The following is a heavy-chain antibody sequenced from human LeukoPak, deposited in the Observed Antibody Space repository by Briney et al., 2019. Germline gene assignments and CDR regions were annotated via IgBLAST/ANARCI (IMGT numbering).Heavy chain of an antibody. CDR3: ASSRGYSDYDSDY. CDR1: GFTFITYA. CDR2: ISDDGSNK. D-gene: IGHD5-12*01. Sequence: SGRSLRLSCAASGFTFITYAMHWVRQAPGKGLEWVAVISDDGSNKYYADSVKGRFTISRDNSKNTLYLQMNSLRPEDAAVYFCASSRGYSDYDSDYWCQGTLVTVSS. J-gene: IGHJ4*02. V-gene: IGHV3-30*04.